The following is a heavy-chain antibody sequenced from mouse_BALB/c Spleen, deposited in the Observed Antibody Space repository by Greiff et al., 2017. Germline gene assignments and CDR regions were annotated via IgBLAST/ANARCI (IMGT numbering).Heavy chain of an antibody. V-gene: IGHV5-6-5*01. CDR2: ISSGGST. Sequence: EVKVVESGGGLVKPGGSLKLSCAASGFTFSSYAMSWVRQTPEKRLEWVASISSGGSTYYPDSVKGRFTISRDNARNILYLQMSSLRSEDTAMYYCARGPGFDYWGQGTTLTVSS. D-gene: IGHD4-1*01. CDR1: GFTFSSYA. J-gene: IGHJ2*01. CDR3: ARGPGFDY.